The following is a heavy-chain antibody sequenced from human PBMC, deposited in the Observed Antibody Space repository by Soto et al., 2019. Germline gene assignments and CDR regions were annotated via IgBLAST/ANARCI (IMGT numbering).Heavy chain of an antibody. V-gene: IGHV3-74*01. D-gene: IGHD1-26*01. CDR2: IKSDGSK. J-gene: IGHJ4*02. CDR1: GFTFRSDT. Sequence: PGGSLRLSCAASGFTFRSDTMHWVRQVPGKGLVWVSRIKSDGSKYYADSVKGRFTISRDNAKNTLYLQMDSLGAEDTAVYHCARGRSGSYGYFDYWGQGMLVTVSS. CDR3: ARGRSGSYGYFDY.